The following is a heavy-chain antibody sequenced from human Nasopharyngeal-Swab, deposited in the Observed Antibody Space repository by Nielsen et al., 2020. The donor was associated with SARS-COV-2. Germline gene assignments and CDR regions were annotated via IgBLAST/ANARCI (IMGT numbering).Heavy chain of an antibody. V-gene: IGHV1-2*04. Sequence: ASVKVSCKASGYTFTGYYMHWVRQAPGQGLEWMGWINPNSGGTNYAQKFQGWVTMTRDTSISTAYMELSRLRSDDTAVYYCARVEAAAGPTYYYYYYMDVWGKGTTVTVSS. CDR2: INPNSGGT. D-gene: IGHD6-13*01. CDR1: GYTFTGYY. CDR3: ARVEAAAGPTYYYYYYMDV. J-gene: IGHJ6*03.